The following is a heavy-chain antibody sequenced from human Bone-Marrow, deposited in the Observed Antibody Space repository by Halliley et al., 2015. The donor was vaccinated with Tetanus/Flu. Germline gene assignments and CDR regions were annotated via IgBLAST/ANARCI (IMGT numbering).Heavy chain of an antibody. V-gene: IGHV3-21*01. CDR3: AGEWGVIGNFDS. J-gene: IGHJ4*02. Sequence: SLRLSCVDSGFTFSGHTMNWVRQAPGKGLEWVSSIRSDSTYIYYADSVKGRFSISRDNAKNSLFLQMNSLRADDTAVYYCAGEWGVIGNFDSWGQGTLVTVSS. CDR1: GFTFSGHT. D-gene: IGHD3-16*02. CDR2: IRSDSTYI.